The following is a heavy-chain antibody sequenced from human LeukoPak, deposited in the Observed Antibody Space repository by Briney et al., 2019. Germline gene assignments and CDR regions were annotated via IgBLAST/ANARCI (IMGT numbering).Heavy chain of an antibody. V-gene: IGHV4-34*01. CDR2: INHSGST. CDR1: GGSFSGYY. Sequence: PSETLSLTCALYGGSFSGYYWSWIRQPPGKGLEWIGEINHSGSTNYNPSLKSRVTISVDTSKNQFSLKLSSVTAADTAVYYCALLPYYDVLTGSHPFDYWGQGTLVTVSS. CDR3: ALLPYYDVLTGSHPFDY. D-gene: IGHD3-9*01. J-gene: IGHJ4*02.